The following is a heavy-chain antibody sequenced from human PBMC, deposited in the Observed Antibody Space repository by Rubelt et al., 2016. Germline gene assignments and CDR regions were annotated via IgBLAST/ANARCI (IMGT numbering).Heavy chain of an antibody. CDR2: IYHSGST. D-gene: IGHD2-2*01. J-gene: IGHJ5*02. CDR1: GGSISSGGYS. V-gene: IGHV4-30-2*05. CDR3: ARVFVVPAAMGSTSWFDP. Sequence: QLQLQESGSGLVKPSQTLSLTCAVSGGSISSGGYSWSWIRQPPGKGLEWIGYIYHSGSTYYNPSLKSRVTISVDTSKNQFSLKLSSVTAADTAVYYCARVFVVPAAMGSTSWFDPWGQGTLVTVSS.